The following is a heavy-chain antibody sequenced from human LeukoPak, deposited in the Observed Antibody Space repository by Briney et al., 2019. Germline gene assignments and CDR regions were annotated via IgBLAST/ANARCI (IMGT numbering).Heavy chain of an antibody. CDR1: GGTSSNYA. Sequence: SVKVSCKASGGTSSNYAVSWVRQAPGQGLEWIGGLIPIFGSAHYTQKFQGRVKFTADESTRIFYMELNSLRSDDTAVYYCAKEKWEPPYYYFGMDVWGQGTTVTVSS. D-gene: IGHD1-26*01. V-gene: IGHV1-69*01. CDR2: LIPIFGSA. J-gene: IGHJ6*02. CDR3: AKEKWEPPYYYFGMDV.